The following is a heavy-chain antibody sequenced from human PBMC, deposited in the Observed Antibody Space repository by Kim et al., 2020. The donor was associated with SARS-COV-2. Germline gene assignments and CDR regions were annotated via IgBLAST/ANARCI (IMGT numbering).Heavy chain of an antibody. CDR1: GFTFSTSW. D-gene: IGHD2-8*01. CDR2: INSDGSDT. V-gene: IGHV3-74*01. CDR3: ARPLSGTNCYDY. J-gene: IGHJ4*01. Sequence: GGSLRLSCAASGFTFSTSWMNWVRQVPGKGLVWVSRINSDGSDTAYADSVKGRFTISRDNAKNTLYLQLNSLRPEDTALYYCARPLSGTNCYDYWGHVTLVPVSS.